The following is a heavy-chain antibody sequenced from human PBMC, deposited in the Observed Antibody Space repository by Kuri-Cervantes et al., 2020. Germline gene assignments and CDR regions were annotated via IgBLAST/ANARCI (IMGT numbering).Heavy chain of an antibody. V-gene: IGHV4-34*01. CDR3: ARDSSWYIY. Sequence: GSLRLSCAVYGGSFSGYYWSWIRQPPGKGLEWIGEINHSGSTNYNPSLRSRVTMSVDTSKNQISLKLSSVTAADTAVYYCARDSSWYIYWGQGALVTVSS. J-gene: IGHJ4*02. CDR1: GGSFSGYY. CDR2: INHSGST. D-gene: IGHD6-13*01.